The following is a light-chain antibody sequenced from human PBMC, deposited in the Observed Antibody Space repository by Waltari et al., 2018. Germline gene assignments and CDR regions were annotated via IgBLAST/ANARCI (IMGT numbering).Light chain of an antibody. CDR3: QQSFSPPRT. CDR1: QSISNY. Sequence: DIQMTQSPSSLSASVGDRVTISCRASQSISNYLNWYQHKRGEAPKLLHFAASSLQSGVPSRFSAIGSGTDFTLTISSLLPEDSATYYCQQSFSPPRTFAGGTKVEIK. V-gene: IGKV1-39*01. J-gene: IGKJ4*01. CDR2: AAS.